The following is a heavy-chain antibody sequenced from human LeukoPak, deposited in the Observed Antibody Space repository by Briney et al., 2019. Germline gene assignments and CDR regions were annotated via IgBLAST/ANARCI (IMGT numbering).Heavy chain of an antibody. V-gene: IGHV1-69*13. CDR2: IIPIFGTA. Sequence: SVKVSCKASGGTFSSYAISWVRQAPGQGLEWMGGIIPIFGTANYAQKFQGRVTITADESTSTAYMELSSLRSEDTAVYYCARVASAYCGGDCYSRYFDYWGQGTLVSVSS. CDR3: ARVASAYCGGDCYSRYFDY. D-gene: IGHD2-21*02. J-gene: IGHJ4*02. CDR1: GGTFSSYA.